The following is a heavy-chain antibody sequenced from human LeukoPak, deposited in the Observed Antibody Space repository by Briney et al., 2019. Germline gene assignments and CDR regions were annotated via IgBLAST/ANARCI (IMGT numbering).Heavy chain of an antibody. CDR2: ISGSGGST. CDR1: GFTFSSYA. V-gene: IGHV3-23*01. CDR3: AKKGGSSGRYDYLDY. D-gene: IGHD6-19*01. J-gene: IGHJ4*02. Sequence: GGSLRLSCAASGFTFSSYAMSWVRQAPGKGLEWVSGISGSGGSTYYADSVKGRFTVYRDNSKKTVWLQMNSLRAEDTAVYYCAKKGGSSGRYDYLDYWGQGTLVTVSS.